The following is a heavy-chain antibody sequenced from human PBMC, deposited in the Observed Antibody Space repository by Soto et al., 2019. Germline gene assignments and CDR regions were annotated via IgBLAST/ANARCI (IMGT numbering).Heavy chain of an antibody. Sequence: EVQLVESGGGLVQPGGSLRLSCASSGFIVSSKYMSWVRQAPGKGLEWVSLIQSGGSTYYAGSVKGRFTISRDNSETTLFRQTNTLRVEDTSMYSCSRDGAYCRSSGCDQVPRDVWWKSTKVSVSP. D-gene: IGHD3-22*01. CDR1: GFIVSSKY. CDR3: SRDGAYCRSSGCDQVPRDV. CDR2: IQSGGST. V-gene: IGHV3-66*01. J-gene: IGHJ6*01.